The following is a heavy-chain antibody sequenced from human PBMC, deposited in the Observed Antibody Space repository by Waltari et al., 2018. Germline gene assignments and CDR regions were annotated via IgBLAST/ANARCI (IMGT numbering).Heavy chain of an antibody. V-gene: IGHV4-34*01. Sequence: QVQLQQWGAGLLKPSATLSLTCAVYGGSFSGYYWSWIRQPPGKGLEWIGEINHSGSTNYNPSLKSRVTISVDTSKNQFSLKLSSVTAADTAVYYCARLYPNYDFWSGYYKGAFDYWGQGTLVTVSS. CDR2: INHSGST. D-gene: IGHD3-3*01. J-gene: IGHJ4*02. CDR3: ARLYPNYDFWSGYYKGAFDY. CDR1: GGSFSGYY.